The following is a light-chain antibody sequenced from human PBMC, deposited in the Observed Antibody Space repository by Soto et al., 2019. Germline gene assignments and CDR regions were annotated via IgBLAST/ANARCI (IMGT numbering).Light chain of an antibody. CDR2: GAS. J-gene: IGKJ1*01. V-gene: IGKV3-15*01. CDR3: QQYNDWPLT. CDR1: QTVTSK. Sequence: EVVMMQSPATLSVSPGERATLSCRASQTVTSKLAWYQQKPGQAPRLLIYGASTGATGIPARFSGSGSGTDFTLPISSLQSEDFAVYYCQQYNDWPLTFGQGTRVEFK.